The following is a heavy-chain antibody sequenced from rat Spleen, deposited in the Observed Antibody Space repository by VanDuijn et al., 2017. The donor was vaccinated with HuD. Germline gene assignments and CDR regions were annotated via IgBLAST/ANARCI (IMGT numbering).Heavy chain of an antibody. CDR1: GLSLTSNS. Sequence: QVQLKESGPGLVQPSQTLSLTCTVSGLSLTSNSVSWIRQPPGKGLEWMGLIWSNGGTDYNSAIKSRLSISRDTSKSQVFLKMNSLQTEDTAMFFCATAYHSGDAHYFDYWGQGVMVTVSS. D-gene: IGHD1-1*01. J-gene: IGHJ2*01. CDR3: ATAYHSGDAHYFDY. CDR2: IWSNGGT. V-gene: IGHV2-47*01.